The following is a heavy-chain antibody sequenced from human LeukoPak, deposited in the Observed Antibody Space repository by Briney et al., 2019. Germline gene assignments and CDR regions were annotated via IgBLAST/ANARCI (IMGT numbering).Heavy chain of an antibody. CDR1: GGSISSYY. D-gene: IGHD3-10*02. Sequence: PSETLSLTCTVSGGSISSYYWSWLRQPAGKGLEWIGYIYYSGSTNYNPSLKSRVTISVDTSKNQFSLKLSSVTAADTAVYYCARILRPGAWYFDLWGRGTLVTVSS. J-gene: IGHJ2*01. CDR2: IYYSGST. CDR3: ARILRPGAWYFDL. V-gene: IGHV4-59*01.